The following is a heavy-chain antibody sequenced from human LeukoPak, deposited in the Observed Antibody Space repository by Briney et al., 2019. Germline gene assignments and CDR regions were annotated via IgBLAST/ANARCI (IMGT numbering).Heavy chain of an antibody. J-gene: IGHJ6*02. CDR1: GYTFTSYG. Sequence: ASVKVSCKASGYTFTSYGISWVRQAPGQGLEWMGWISAYNGNTNYAQKLQGRVTMTTDTSTSTAYMELRSLRSDDTAVYYCAREGPFPHCSGGSCYLTRLGMDVWGQGTTVTVSS. D-gene: IGHD2-15*01. CDR2: ISAYNGNT. V-gene: IGHV1-18*01. CDR3: AREGPFPHCSGGSCYLTRLGMDV.